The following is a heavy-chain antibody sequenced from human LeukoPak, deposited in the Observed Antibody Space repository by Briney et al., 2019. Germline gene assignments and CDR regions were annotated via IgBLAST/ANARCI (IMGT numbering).Heavy chain of an antibody. CDR2: IIPIFGTA. CDR1: GGTFSSYA. V-gene: IGHV1-69*13. D-gene: IGHD3-3*01. Sequence: SVKVSCKASGGTFSSYAISWVRQAPGQGLEWMGGIIPIFGTANYAQKFQGRVTITADESTSTAYMGLSSLRSEDTAVYYCARGSLRFLEWLLPENYYYYYGMDVWGQGTTVTVSS. J-gene: IGHJ6*02. CDR3: ARGSLRFLEWLLPENYYYYYGMDV.